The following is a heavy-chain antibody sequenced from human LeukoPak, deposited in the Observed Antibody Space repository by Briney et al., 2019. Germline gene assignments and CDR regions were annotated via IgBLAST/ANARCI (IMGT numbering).Heavy chain of an antibody. V-gene: IGHV3-23*01. D-gene: IGHD6-19*01. CDR2: ISGSGGTT. CDR1: GFTFSSYA. Sequence: PGGSLRLSCAASGFTFSSYAMSWVRQAPGKGLEWVSAISGSGGTTYYADSVKGRFTISRDNSKNTLYLQMSSLRAEDSAVYYCAKAPEYSSGWYLDYWGQGTLVTVSS. CDR3: AKAPEYSSGWYLDY. J-gene: IGHJ4*02.